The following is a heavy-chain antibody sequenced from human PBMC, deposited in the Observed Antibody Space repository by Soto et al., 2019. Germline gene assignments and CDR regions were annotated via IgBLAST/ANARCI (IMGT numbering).Heavy chain of an antibody. Sequence: GGSLRLSCSASGFTFSSYDMHWVRQGTGKGLEWVSAIGTTGDTYYAGSVKGRFTISRENAKNSLYLQMNSLRAGDTAIYFCARAIGPTLFDYWGQGTLVTVSS. CDR2: IGTTGDT. J-gene: IGHJ4*02. CDR3: ARAIGPTLFDY. D-gene: IGHD3-22*01. V-gene: IGHV3-13*04. CDR1: GFTFSSYD.